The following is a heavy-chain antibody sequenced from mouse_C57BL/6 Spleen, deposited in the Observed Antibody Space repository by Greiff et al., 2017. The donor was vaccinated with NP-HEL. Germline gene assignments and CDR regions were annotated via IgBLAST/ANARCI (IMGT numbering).Heavy chain of an antibody. CDR3: ARDFHDYGRTYAMDD. J-gene: IGHJ4*01. V-gene: IGHV5-4*01. Sequence: EVQLVESGGGLVKPGGSLKLSCAASGFTFSSYAMSWVRQTPEKRLEWVATISDGGSYTYYPDNVKGRFTISRDNAKNNLYLQMSHLKSEDTAMYFCARDFHDYGRTYAMDDWGQGTSVTVSS. CDR1: GFTFSSYA. CDR2: ISDGGSYT. D-gene: IGHD1-1*01.